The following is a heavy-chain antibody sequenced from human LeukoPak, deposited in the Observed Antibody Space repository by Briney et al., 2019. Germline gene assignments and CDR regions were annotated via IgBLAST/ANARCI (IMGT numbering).Heavy chain of an antibody. Sequence: KPSETLSLPCTVSGGSISRYYWSWIRQPPGKGVGWIGYIYYSGSTNYNPPLKSRVTISVDTSKNQFSLKLSSVTAADTAVYYCARHDMDIAGAGLDYFDYWGQGTLVTVSS. CDR1: GGSISRYY. CDR2: IYYSGST. CDR3: ARHDMDIAGAGLDYFDY. J-gene: IGHJ4*02. V-gene: IGHV4-59*08. D-gene: IGHD1-26*01.